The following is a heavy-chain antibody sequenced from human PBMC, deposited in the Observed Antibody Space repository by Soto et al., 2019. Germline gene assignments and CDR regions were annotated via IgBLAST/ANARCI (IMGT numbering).Heavy chain of an antibody. CDR2: IYYSGST. CDR1: GGSISSSSYY. V-gene: IGHV4-39*01. Sequence: SETLSLTCTVSGGSISSSSYYWGWIRQPPGKGLEWIGSIYYSGSTYYNPSLKSRVTISVDTSKNQFSLKLSSVTAADTAVYYCARLLVGTVYYYYYYMDVWGKGTTVTVSS. CDR3: ARLLVGTVYYYYYYMDV. D-gene: IGHD1-1*01. J-gene: IGHJ6*03.